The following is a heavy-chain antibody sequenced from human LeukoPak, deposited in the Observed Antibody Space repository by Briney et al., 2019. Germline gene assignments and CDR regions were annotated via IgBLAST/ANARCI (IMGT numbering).Heavy chain of an antibody. CDR1: GGSISSYY. J-gene: IGHJ4*02. Sequence: SETLSLTCTVSGGSISSYYWSWIRQPPGKGLEWIGYIYYRGSTNYNPSLKSRVTISVDTSKNQFSLKLSSVTAADTAVYYCASTMVRGVLDYWGQGTLVTVSS. V-gene: IGHV4-59*01. D-gene: IGHD3-10*01. CDR3: ASTMVRGVLDY. CDR2: IYYRGST.